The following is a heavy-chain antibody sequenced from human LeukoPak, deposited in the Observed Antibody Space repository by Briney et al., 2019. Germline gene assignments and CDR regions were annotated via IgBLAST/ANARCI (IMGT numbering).Heavy chain of an antibody. CDR2: ISSSSSTI. V-gene: IGHV3-48*02. CDR1: GFTFSSYS. Sequence: GGSLRLSCAASGFTFSSYSMNWVRQAPGKGLEWVSYISSSSSTIYYADSVKGRFTISRDNAKNSLYLQMTSLRDEDTAVYYCARSISYDILTGSFDYWGQGTLVTVSS. CDR3: ARSISYDILTGSFDY. J-gene: IGHJ4*02. D-gene: IGHD3-9*01.